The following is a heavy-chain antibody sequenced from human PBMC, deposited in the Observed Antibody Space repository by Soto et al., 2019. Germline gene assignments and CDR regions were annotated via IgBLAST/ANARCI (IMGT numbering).Heavy chain of an antibody. D-gene: IGHD3-22*01. CDR3: TTDSYSTMIGVRFDY. J-gene: IGHJ4*01. CDR1: GFAFSNAC. Sequence: GGPLRLSYAGSGFAFSNACINWVLQAPGKXLEWVGRMKSKDLGGKTDLDENVRGRFEITRDDSRNMEYMQMNSLNTEDTAVYYCTTDSYSTMIGVRFDYWGHGTLVTVSS. CDR2: MKSKDLGGKT. V-gene: IGHV3-15*07.